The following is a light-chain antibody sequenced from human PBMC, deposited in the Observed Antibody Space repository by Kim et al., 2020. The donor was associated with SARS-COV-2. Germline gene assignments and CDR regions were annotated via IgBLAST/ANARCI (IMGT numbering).Light chain of an antibody. CDR3: QSYDSSLSAVV. J-gene: IGLJ2*01. Sequence: VSVVQAGQRVTISCTGSSSNIGAGYDVHWYQQLPGTAPKLLIYGNSNRPSGVPDRFSGSKSGTSASLAITGLQAEDEADYYCQSYDSSLSAVVFGGGTQL. CDR1: SSNIGAGYD. V-gene: IGLV1-40*01. CDR2: GNS.